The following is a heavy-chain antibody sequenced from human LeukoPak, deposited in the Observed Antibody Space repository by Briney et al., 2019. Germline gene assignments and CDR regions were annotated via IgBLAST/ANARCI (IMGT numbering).Heavy chain of an antibody. Sequence: PSQTLSLTCTVSGGSIYSGDYYWRWIRQPPGKGLEWIGYIYYSGSTYYNPSLKSRLTISVDTSKNQFSLELSSVTAADTAMYYCARGRDYYGSGSTDLDYWGQGILVTVS. V-gene: IGHV4-30-4*01. CDR2: IYYSGST. CDR3: ARGRDYYGSGSTDLDY. J-gene: IGHJ4*02. D-gene: IGHD3-10*01. CDR1: GGSIYSGDYY.